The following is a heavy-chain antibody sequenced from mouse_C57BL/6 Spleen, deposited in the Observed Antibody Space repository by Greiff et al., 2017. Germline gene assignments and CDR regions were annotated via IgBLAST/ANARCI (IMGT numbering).Heavy chain of an antibody. CDR2: INPNNGGT. D-gene: IGHD4-1*01. CDR3: ARSPGREGAWFAY. CDR1: GYTFTDYY. J-gene: IGHJ3*01. Sequence: EVQLQQSGPELVKPGASVKISCKASGYTFTDYYMNWVKQSHGKSLEWIGDINPNNGGTSYNQKFKGKATLTVDKSSSTAYMELRSLTSEDSAVYYCARSPGREGAWFAYWGQGTLVTVSA. V-gene: IGHV1-26*01.